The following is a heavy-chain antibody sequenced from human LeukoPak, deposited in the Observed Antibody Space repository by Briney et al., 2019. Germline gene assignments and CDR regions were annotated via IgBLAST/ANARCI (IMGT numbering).Heavy chain of an antibody. Sequence: SETLSLTCSVSGDSIASPSYYWAWIRQPPGKGLEWIASIYYSGNTNYDPSLQSRVTISLDTSKNQFSLSLSSVTAADTAVYYCARQIRYTYDPTWFHPWGQGTLVTVSS. CDR3: ARQIRYTYDPTWFHP. CDR1: GDSIASPSYY. V-gene: IGHV4-39*01. CDR2: IYYSGNT. J-gene: IGHJ5*02. D-gene: IGHD5-12*01.